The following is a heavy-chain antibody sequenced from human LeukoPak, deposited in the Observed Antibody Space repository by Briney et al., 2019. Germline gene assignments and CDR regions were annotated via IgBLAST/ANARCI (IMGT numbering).Heavy chain of an antibody. Sequence: GGSLRLSCAVSGFTFSSYWMSWVRQAPGKGLEWVANIKQDGSEKYYVDSVKGRFTISRDNAKNSLYLQMNSLRAEDTAVYYCARDQPGIAAAAPGGFDYWGQGTLVTVSS. J-gene: IGHJ4*02. CDR1: GFTFSSYW. CDR2: IKQDGSEK. D-gene: IGHD6-13*01. V-gene: IGHV3-7*03. CDR3: ARDQPGIAAAAPGGFDY.